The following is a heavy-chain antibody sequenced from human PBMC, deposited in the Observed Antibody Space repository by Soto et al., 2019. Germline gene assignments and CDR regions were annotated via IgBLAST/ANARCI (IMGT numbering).Heavy chain of an antibody. V-gene: IGHV3-74*01. D-gene: IGHD6-19*01. CDR1: GFTFSNGV. J-gene: IGHJ4*02. CDR3: ARAGWYRFDY. Sequence: GGSLXLSCAASGFTFSNGVVHWVRQAPGKGLMWVSRINSDGTTINYADSVEGRFTISRDNAKNTLFLQMNSLRVEDTAVYYCARAGWYRFDYWGQGTLVTVSS. CDR2: INSDGTTI.